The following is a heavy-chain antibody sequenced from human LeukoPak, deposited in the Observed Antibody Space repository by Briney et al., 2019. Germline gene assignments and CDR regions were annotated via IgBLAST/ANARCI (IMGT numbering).Heavy chain of an antibody. V-gene: IGHV3-53*01. J-gene: IGHJ4*02. CDR2: IYSGGST. D-gene: IGHD3-22*01. CDR3: ARESSSGYYFDY. CDR1: GFTVSSNY. Sequence: PGGSLRLSCTASGFTVSSNYMSWVRQAPRKGLEWVSVIYSGGSTYYADSVKGRFTISRDNSKNTLYLQMNSLRAEDTAVYYCARESSSGYYFDYWGQGTLVTVSS.